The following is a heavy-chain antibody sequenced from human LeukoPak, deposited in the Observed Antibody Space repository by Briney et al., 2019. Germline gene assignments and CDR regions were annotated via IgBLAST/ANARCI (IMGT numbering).Heavy chain of an antibody. CDR3: ARRISGYVSIATGMDV. V-gene: IGHV3-11*01. CDR1: GFTFSDYY. Sequence: GGSLRLSCAASGFTFSDYYMSWIRQAPGKGLEWVSYISSSGSTIYYADSVKGRFTISRDNAKNSLYLQMNSLRAEDTAVYYCARRISGYVSIATGMDVWGQGTTVTVSS. D-gene: IGHD5-12*01. CDR2: ISSSGSTI. J-gene: IGHJ6*02.